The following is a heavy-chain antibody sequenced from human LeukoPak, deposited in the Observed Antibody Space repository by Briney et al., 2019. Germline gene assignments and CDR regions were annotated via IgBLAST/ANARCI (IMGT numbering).Heavy chain of an antibody. D-gene: IGHD3-10*01. Sequence: GGSLRLSCAASGFTFSSYAMSWVRQAPGRGLEYVSAINSNGGSTYYANPVKGRFTISRDNSKNTLYLQMGSLRAEDLALYYCARDFADASGNYCLDYWGQGTLVTVSS. J-gene: IGHJ4*02. CDR2: INSNGGST. CDR3: ARDFADASGNYCLDY. V-gene: IGHV3-64*01. CDR1: GFTFSSYA.